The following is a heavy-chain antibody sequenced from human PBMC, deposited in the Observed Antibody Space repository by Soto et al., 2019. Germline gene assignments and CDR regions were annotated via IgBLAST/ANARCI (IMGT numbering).Heavy chain of an antibody. J-gene: IGHJ6*02. CDR3: ARKKSYGMDV. CDR2: MDPNSGNT. CDR1: GYTFTSYD. Sequence: QVQLVQSGAEVKKPGASVKVSCKASGYTFTSYDINWVRQATGQGLEWMGWMDPNSGNTGYEQKFHGRVTMTRNSTISTAYMEMSRRGSEDAAVYYCARKKSYGMDVWGQGTTVTVSS. V-gene: IGHV1-8*01.